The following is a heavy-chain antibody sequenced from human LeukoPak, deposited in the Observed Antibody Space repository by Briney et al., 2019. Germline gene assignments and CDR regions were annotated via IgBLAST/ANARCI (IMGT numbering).Heavy chain of an antibody. Sequence: SETLSLTCTVSGGSISSSSYYWGWIRQPPGKGLEWIGSIYYSGSTYYNPSLKSRVTISVDTSKNQFSLKLSSVTAADTAVYYCARCYGGNSVLRDWGQGTLVTVSS. CDR1: GGSISSSSYY. D-gene: IGHD4-23*01. CDR3: ARCYGGNSVLRD. J-gene: IGHJ4*02. V-gene: IGHV4-39*07. CDR2: IYYSGST.